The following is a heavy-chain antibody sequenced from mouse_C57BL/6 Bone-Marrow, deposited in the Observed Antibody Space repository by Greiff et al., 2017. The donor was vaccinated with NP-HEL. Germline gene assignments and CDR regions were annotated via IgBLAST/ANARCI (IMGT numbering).Heavy chain of an antibody. J-gene: IGHJ4*01. D-gene: IGHD2-3*01. CDR3: AREIYDGYYYAMDY. CDR2: INYDGSST. CDR1: GFTFSDYY. Sequence: EVKLMESEGGLVQPGSSMKLSCTASGFTFSDYYMAWVRPVPEKGLEWVANINYDGSSTYYLDSLKSRFIISRDNAKNILYLQMSSLKSEDTATYYCAREIYDGYYYAMDYWGQGTSVTVSS. V-gene: IGHV5-16*01.